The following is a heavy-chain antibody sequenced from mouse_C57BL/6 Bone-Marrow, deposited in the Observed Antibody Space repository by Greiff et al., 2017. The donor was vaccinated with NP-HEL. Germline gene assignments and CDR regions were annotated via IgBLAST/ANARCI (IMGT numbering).Heavy chain of an antibody. CDR3: AILYDYDVAWFAY. D-gene: IGHD2-4*01. Sequence: EVMLVESGGDLVKPGGSLKLSCAASGFTFSSYGMSWVRQTPDKRLEWVATISSGGSYTYYPDSVKGRFPISRDNAKNTLYLQMISLKSEDTAMYYCAILYDYDVAWFAYWGQGTLVTVSA. J-gene: IGHJ3*01. CDR2: ISSGGSYT. V-gene: IGHV5-6*01. CDR1: GFTFSSYG.